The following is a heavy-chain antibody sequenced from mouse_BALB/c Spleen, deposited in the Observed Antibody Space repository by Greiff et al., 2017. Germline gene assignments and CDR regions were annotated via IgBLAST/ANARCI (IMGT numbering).Heavy chain of an antibody. CDR3: ARVGNYYAMDY. CDR1: GFNIKDTY. Sequence: EVQLQQSGAELVKPGASVKLSCTASGFNIKDTYMHWVKQRPEQGLEWIGRIDHANGNTKYDPKIQGKATITSDTSSNTAYLQLSHLTSEDTAVYYCARVGNYYAMDYWGQGTSGTVSS. V-gene: IGHV14-3*02. CDR2: IDHANGNT. J-gene: IGHJ4*01.